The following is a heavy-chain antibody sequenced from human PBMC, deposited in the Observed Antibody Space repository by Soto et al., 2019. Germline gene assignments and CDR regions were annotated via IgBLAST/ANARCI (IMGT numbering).Heavy chain of an antibody. D-gene: IGHD3-10*01. CDR2: MNPNSGNT. J-gene: IGHJ6*03. CDR3: ARGLFNYYGSGSYRKYYYMDV. CDR1: GYTITSYD. Sequence: GASVTVSCQASGYTITSYDINWVRQATGQGLEWMGWMNPNSGNTGYAQKFQGRVTMTRNTSISTAYMELSSLRSEDTAVYYCARGLFNYYGSGSYRKYYYMDVWGKGTTVTVSS. V-gene: IGHV1-8*01.